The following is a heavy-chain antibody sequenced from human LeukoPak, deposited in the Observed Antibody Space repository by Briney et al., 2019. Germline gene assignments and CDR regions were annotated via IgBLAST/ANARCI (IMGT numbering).Heavy chain of an antibody. D-gene: IGHD6-19*01. CDR2: VGGSASGT. V-gene: IGHV3-23*01. CDR1: LFIFYTYT. Sequence: GGSLRLSCAASLFIFYTYTMTWVRQAPGKGLEWVATVGGSASGTFYADSVKGRFTISRENSKNTLYLQMNSLKAEETAVYYCAKLSLGSSSGWYLDWGQGTLVTVSS. J-gene: IGHJ4*02. CDR3: AKLSLGSSSGWYLD.